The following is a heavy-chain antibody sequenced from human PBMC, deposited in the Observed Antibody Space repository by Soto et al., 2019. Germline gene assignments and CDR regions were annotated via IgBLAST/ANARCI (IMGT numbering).Heavy chain of an antibody. Sequence: SGPTLVNPTQTLTLPCTFSGFSLSTSGVGVGWIRQPPGKALEWLALIYWNDGKRYSPSLKSRLTITKDTSKNQVVLTMTNMDPVDTATYYCTHRPGYCSSTSCYPTDYWGQGTLVTVSS. V-gene: IGHV2-5*01. CDR1: GFSLSTSGVG. D-gene: IGHD2-2*01. J-gene: IGHJ4*02. CDR2: IYWNDGK. CDR3: THRPGYCSSTSCYPTDY.